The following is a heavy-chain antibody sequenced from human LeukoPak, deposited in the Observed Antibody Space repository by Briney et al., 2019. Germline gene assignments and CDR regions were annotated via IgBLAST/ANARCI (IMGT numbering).Heavy chain of an antibody. CDR1: GGTFSSYA. CDR3: ATTSEIREERKYYYYYYMDV. Sequence: GASVKVSCKASGGTFSSYAISWVRQASGQGLEWMGGIIPIFGTANYAQKFQGRVTITTDESTSTAYMELSSLRSEDTAVYYCATTSEIREERKYYYYYYMDVWGKGTTVTVSS. J-gene: IGHJ6*03. V-gene: IGHV1-69*05. D-gene: IGHD3-10*01. CDR2: IIPIFGTA.